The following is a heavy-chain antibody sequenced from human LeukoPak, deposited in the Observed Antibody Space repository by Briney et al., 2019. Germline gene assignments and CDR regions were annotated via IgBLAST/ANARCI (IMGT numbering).Heavy chain of an antibody. CDR2: IYYSGST. J-gene: IGHJ6*02. D-gene: IGHD3-3*01. CDR1: GGSISSYY. Sequence: SETLSLTCTVSGGSISSYYWSWIRQPPGKGLEWIGYIYYSGSTNYNPSLKSRVTISVDTSKNQFSLKLSSVTAADTAVYYCARVGGFFAYYYYYGMDVWGQGTTVTVS. CDR3: ARVGGFFAYYYYYGMDV. V-gene: IGHV4-59*01.